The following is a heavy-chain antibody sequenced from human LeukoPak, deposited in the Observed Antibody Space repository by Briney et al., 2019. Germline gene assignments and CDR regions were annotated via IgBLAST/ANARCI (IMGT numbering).Heavy chain of an antibody. CDR3: ARAVLWFGEGGGY. Sequence: GGSLRLSCAASGFIFSSYSINWVRQAPGKGLEWVSYISSSSSTIYYADSVKGRFTISRDNAKNSLYLQMNSLRAEDTAVYYCARAVLWFGEGGGYWGQGTLVTVSS. J-gene: IGHJ4*02. D-gene: IGHD3-10*01. V-gene: IGHV3-48*04. CDR1: GFIFSSYS. CDR2: ISSSSSTI.